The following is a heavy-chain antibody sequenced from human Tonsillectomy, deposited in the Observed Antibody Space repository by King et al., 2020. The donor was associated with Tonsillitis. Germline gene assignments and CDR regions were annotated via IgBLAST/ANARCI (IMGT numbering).Heavy chain of an antibody. CDR1: GFTFSSSA. D-gene: IGHD3-10*01. V-gene: IGHV1-58*01. J-gene: IGHJ6*02. CDR2: IFVDSGNT. Sequence: MQLVQSGPEVKKPGASVKVSCKASGFTFSSSALHWVRQARGQRLEWIGWIFVDSGNTKYAQIFQERVTITRDMSTSTAYMEMSSLRSDDTAVYYCAAPPMVRGPPLLDYYGLDIWGQGTTVTVSS. CDR3: AAPPMVRGPPLLDYYGLDI.